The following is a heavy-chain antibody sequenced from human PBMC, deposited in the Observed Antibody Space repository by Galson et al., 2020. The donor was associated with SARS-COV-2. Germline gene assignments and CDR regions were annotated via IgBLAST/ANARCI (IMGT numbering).Heavy chain of an antibody. J-gene: IGHJ6*03. D-gene: IGHD3-3*01. CDR3: ARDSRYDFWSGLYYYMDV. Sequence: GESLKISCAASGFTFSSYGMHWVGQAPGKGLEWVAVIWYDGSNKYYADSVKGRFTISRDNSKNTLYLQMNSLRAEDTAVYYCARDSRYDFWSGLYYYMDVWGKGTTVTVSS. CDR1: GFTFSSYG. V-gene: IGHV3-33*01. CDR2: IWYDGSNK.